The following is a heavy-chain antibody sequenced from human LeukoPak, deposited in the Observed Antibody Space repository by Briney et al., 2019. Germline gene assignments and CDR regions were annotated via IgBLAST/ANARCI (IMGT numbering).Heavy chain of an antibody. CDR2: IIPILGIA. V-gene: IGHV1-69*04. Sequence: ASVKVSCKASGGTFSSYAISWVRQAPGQGLEWMGRIIPILGIANYAQKFQGRVTITTDESTSTAYMELSSLRSEDTAVYYCARAGDSSSPFNWFDPWGQGTLVTVSS. D-gene: IGHD6-13*01. CDR3: ARAGDSSSPFNWFDP. J-gene: IGHJ5*02. CDR1: GGTFSSYA.